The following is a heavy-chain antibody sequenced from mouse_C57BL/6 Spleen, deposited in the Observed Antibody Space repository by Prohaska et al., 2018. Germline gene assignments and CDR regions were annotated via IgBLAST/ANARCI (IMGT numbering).Heavy chain of an antibody. CDR2: IYPGNSDT. D-gene: IGHD1-1*01. V-gene: IGHV1-5*01. Sequence: EVQLQQSGTVLARPGASVKMSCKTSGYTFTSYWMHWVKQRPGQGLEWIGAIYPGNSDTSYNQKFKGKAKLTAVTSASTAYMELSSLTNEDSAVYYGTWLLLRAHVAYWGQGTMVTVSA. CDR3: TWLLLRAHVAY. J-gene: IGHJ3*01. CDR1: GYTFTSYW.